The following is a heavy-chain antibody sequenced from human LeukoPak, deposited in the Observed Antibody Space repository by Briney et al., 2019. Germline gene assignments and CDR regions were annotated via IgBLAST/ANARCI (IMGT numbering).Heavy chain of an antibody. CDR2: IYYSGST. D-gene: IGHD6-6*01. CDR3: ARCLAAQKFDY. Sequence: NPSETLSLTCTFSVPSHRDYYYSWIRRPPGKGLEWFGYIYYSGSTNYNPSLQSRVTISVDTSKNQFSLRLSSVTAADTAVYYCARCLAAQKFDYWGQGTLVTVSS. V-gene: IGHV4-59*01. CDR1: VPSHRDYY. J-gene: IGHJ4*02.